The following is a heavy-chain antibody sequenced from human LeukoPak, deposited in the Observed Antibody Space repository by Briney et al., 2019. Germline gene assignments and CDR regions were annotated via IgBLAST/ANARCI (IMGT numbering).Heavy chain of an antibody. CDR2: IKQDGSEK. J-gene: IGHJ3*02. V-gene: IGHV3-7*01. D-gene: IGHD5-24*01. CDR1: GFTFSRYW. Sequence: PGGSLRLSCVASGFTFSRYWMSWVRQDPGKGLEWVANIKQDGSEKDYVEFVKGRFSISRDNAQNSLYLQMDSLRAEDTAVYYCARDIAMDGDRPWAFDIWGQGRLVTVSS. CDR3: ARDIAMDGDRPWAFDI.